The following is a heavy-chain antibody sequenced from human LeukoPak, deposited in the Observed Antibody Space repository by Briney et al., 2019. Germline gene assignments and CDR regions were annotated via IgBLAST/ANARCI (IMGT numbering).Heavy chain of an antibody. CDR3: ARDCSSSAFDI. D-gene: IGHD2-15*01. CDR1: GFTFNIYT. Sequence: GGSLRLSCAASGFTFNIYTMTWVRQAPGKGLEWVSSIGSSSRYIYYADSVKGRFTISRDNDKNSVYLQMNSLRVEDTAVYYCARDCSSSAFDIWGQGTMVTVSS. V-gene: IGHV3-21*01. J-gene: IGHJ3*02. CDR2: IGSSSRYI.